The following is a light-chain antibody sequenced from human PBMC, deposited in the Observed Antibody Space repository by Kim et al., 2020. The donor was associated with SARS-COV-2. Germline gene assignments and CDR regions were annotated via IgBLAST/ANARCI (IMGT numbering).Light chain of an antibody. Sequence: GQRVTISCSGSRSNIGSNFVYWFQQLPGTAPKLLVYRNNQRPSGVPARFSVSKSGTSASLAISGLRSEDEAHYYCAAWDDSLSGYVFGTGTKVTVL. CDR2: RNN. CDR1: RSNIGSNF. V-gene: IGLV1-47*01. J-gene: IGLJ1*01. CDR3: AAWDDSLSGYV.